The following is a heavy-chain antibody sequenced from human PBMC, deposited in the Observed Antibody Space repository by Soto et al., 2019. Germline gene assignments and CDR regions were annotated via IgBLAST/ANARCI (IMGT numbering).Heavy chain of an antibody. CDR3: ARDREYYYDSSGNYYYHYGMDV. D-gene: IGHD3-22*01. CDR1: GYTFTNYG. V-gene: IGHV1-18*04. J-gene: IGHJ6*02. CDR2: ISGYNGNT. Sequence: QVQLVESGAEVKKPGASVKVSCKASGYTFTNYGISWVRQAPGQGLEWMGWISGYNGNTKYAQKFQGRVTMTTDTPTNTGYMELRSLRSDETAVYYCARDREYYYDSSGNYYYHYGMDVWGQGTTVTVS.